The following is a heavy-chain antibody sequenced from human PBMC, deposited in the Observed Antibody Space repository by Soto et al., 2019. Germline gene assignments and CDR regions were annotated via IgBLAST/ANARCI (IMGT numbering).Heavy chain of an antibody. D-gene: IGHD6-6*01. CDR2: INPSGDST. V-gene: IGHV3-23*01. J-gene: IGHJ6*04. CDR1: GFTFRSYS. Sequence: EVQLSESGGGLVQPGGSLRLSCAASGFTFRSYSMSWVRQAPGKGLEWVSAINPSGDSTYYADSVKGRLTISRDNSNNTVYLQINSLRAEDTAIYYCAKRPKAGRPVDVWGKGTTVTVSS. CDR3: AKRPKAGRPVDV.